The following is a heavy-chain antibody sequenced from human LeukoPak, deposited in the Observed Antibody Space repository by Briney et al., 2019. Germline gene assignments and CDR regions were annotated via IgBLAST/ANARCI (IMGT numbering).Heavy chain of an antibody. J-gene: IGHJ4*02. D-gene: IGHD6-13*01. CDR2: ISYDGDDGSNI. CDR3: AKGPLQSAAGTVYFDY. V-gene: IGHV3-30-3*01. Sequence: GGPLRLSCAASGFTFRSYAMHWVRQAPGKGLEWVAVISYDGDDGSNIYYADSVKGRFTISRDNSKNTMYLQMNSLRAEDTAVYYCAKGPLQSAAGTVYFDYWGQGTLVTVSS. CDR1: GFTFRSYA.